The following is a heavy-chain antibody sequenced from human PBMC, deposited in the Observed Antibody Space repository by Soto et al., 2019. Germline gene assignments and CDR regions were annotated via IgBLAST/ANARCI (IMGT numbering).Heavy chain of an antibody. V-gene: IGHV3-33*01. D-gene: IGHD5-12*01. Sequence: QVQLVESGGGVVQPGRSLRLSCATSGFTFSGYGMHWVRQAPGKGLEWVAVLWYDGSNKYYADSVKGRFTISRDNSKNTLYLQVNSLSAEDTAVYYCAREGKDIVATIRPYYFDYWGQGTLVIVSS. CDR3: AREGKDIVATIRPYYFDY. CDR1: GFTFSGYG. J-gene: IGHJ4*02. CDR2: LWYDGSNK.